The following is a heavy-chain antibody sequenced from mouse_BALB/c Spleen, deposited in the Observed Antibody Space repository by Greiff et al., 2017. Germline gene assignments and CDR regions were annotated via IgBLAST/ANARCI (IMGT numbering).Heavy chain of an antibody. Sequence: QVHVKQPGAELVKPGTSVKLSCKASGYNFTSYWINWVKLRPGQGLEWIGDIYPGSGSTNYNEKFKSKATLTVDTSSSTAYMQLSSLASEDSALYYCARLGGYAWFAYWGQGTLVTVSA. CDR2: IYPGSGST. J-gene: IGHJ3*01. D-gene: IGHD2-2*01. CDR3: ARLGGYAWFAY. V-gene: IGHV1-55*01. CDR1: GYNFTSYW.